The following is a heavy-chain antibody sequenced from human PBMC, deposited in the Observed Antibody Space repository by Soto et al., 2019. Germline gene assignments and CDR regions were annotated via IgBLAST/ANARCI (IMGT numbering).Heavy chain of an antibody. CDR1: GFTFSSYW. V-gene: IGHV3-7*01. J-gene: IGHJ4*02. Sequence: SCAASGFTFSSYWMSWVRQAPGKGLEWVANIKQDGFEKYYVDSVKGRFTISRDDAKNSLYLQMDSLRAEDTAVYFCARDREQHYFDYWGQGTLVTVSS. D-gene: IGHD1-1*01. CDR3: ARDREQHYFDY. CDR2: IKQDGFEK.